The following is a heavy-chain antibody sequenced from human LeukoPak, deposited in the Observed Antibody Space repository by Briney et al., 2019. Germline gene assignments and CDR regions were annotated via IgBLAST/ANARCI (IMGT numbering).Heavy chain of an antibody. V-gene: IGHV4-59*08. D-gene: IGHD3-9*01. CDR1: GGSISSYY. J-gene: IGHJ5*02. Sequence: PSETLSLTCTVSGGSISSYYWSWIRQPPGKGLEWLGYIYYSGSANYNHSLKSRVTISVDTFKNQFSLKLSSVTAADTAVYYCARHVRDYDILTGYYTSWFDPWGQGTLVTVSS. CDR3: ARHVRDYDILTGYYTSWFDP. CDR2: IYYSGSA.